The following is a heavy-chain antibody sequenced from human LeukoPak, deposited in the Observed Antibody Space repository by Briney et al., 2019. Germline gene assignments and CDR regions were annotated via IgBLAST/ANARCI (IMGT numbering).Heavy chain of an antibody. CDR3: AKDTGYSVVDYGMDV. CDR1: GFTFDDYA. D-gene: IGHD4-23*01. Sequence: GGSLRLSCAASGFTFDDYAMHWVRQAPGKGLEWVSGISWNSGSIGCADSVKGRFTISRDNAKNSLYLQMNSLRAEDTALYYCAKDTGYSVVDYGMDVWGQGTTVTVSS. CDR2: ISWNSGSI. J-gene: IGHJ6*02. V-gene: IGHV3-9*01.